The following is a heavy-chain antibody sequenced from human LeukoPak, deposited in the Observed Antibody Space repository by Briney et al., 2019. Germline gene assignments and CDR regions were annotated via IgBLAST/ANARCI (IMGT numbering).Heavy chain of an antibody. CDR2: ISSSSSDI. Sequence: GGSLRLSCAASGFTFSSSGMNWVRQAPGKGLEWISYISSSSSDIYYADSVKGRFTISRDNSKNTLYLQMNSLRAEDTAVYYCARRDFWSGYFTYYFDYWGQGTLVTVSS. J-gene: IGHJ4*02. D-gene: IGHD3-3*01. V-gene: IGHV3-21*05. CDR3: ARRDFWSGYFTYYFDY. CDR1: GFTFSSSG.